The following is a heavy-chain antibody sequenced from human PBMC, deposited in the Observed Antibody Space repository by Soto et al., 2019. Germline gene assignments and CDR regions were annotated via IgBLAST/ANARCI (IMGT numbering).Heavy chain of an antibody. Sequence: QVQLQESGPGLVKPSQTLSLTCTVSGGSISSGGYYWSWIRQHPGKGLEWIGYIYYSGSTYYNPSLTSRVTISVDASKNQSSLKLSCVTPADTAVYYCARWFRGVPGMDVWGQGTTVTVSS. D-gene: IGHD3-10*01. CDR2: IYYSGST. V-gene: IGHV4-31*03. CDR1: GGSISSGGYY. CDR3: ARWFRGVPGMDV. J-gene: IGHJ6*02.